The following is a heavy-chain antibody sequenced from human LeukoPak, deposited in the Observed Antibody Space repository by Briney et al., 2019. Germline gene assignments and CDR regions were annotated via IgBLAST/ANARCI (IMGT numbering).Heavy chain of an antibody. CDR1: GYTFTGYY. D-gene: IGHD3-22*01. Sequence: ASVKVSCKASGYTFTGYYMHWVRQAPGQGLEWMGWINPNSGGTNYAQKFQGRVTMTRDTSISTAYMELSRLRSDDMAVYYCARVGYYDSSGTFDYWGQGTLVTVSS. CDR2: INPNSGGT. CDR3: ARVGYYDSSGTFDY. J-gene: IGHJ4*02. V-gene: IGHV1-2*02.